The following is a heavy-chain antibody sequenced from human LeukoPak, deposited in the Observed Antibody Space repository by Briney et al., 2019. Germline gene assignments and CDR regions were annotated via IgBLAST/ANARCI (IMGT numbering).Heavy chain of an antibody. CDR2: MNPNSGNT. J-gene: IGHJ6*03. CDR3: ARGQGTGYSSGWDYYYMDV. Sequence: ASVKVSCKASGYTFISYGINWVRQAPGQGLEWMGWMNPNSGNTGYAQKFQGRATMTRNTSISTAYMELSSLRSEDTAVYYCARGQGTGYSSGWDYYYMDVWGKGTTVTVSS. D-gene: IGHD6-19*01. V-gene: IGHV1-8*02. CDR1: GYTFISYG.